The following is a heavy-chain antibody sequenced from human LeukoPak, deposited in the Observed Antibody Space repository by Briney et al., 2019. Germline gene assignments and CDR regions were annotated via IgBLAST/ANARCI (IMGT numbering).Heavy chain of an antibody. J-gene: IGHJ3*02. CDR3: ARQPAATAAFDI. D-gene: IGHD5-18*01. V-gene: IGHV4-59*08. CDR1: GGSINSYY. CDR2: IYYTGGEI. Sequence: PSETLSLTCTVSGGSINSYYWSWIRQPPGKGLEWIGYIYYTGGEINYNPSLKSRLTISVDTSKNKFYLMLTSVTAADTAIYSCARQPAATAAFDIWAQGTMVTVSS.